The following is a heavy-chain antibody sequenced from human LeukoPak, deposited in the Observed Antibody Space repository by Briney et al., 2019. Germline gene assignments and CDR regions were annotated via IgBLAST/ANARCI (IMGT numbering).Heavy chain of an antibody. V-gene: IGHV3-49*04. CDR3: TRDPTDIVVVPATIGDAFDI. Sequence: GGSLRLSCTASGFTFGDHAMTWVRQAPGKGLEWVGFIRSKAYGGTTDYATSVKGRFTISRDDSKSIAYLQMNSLKTEDTAVYYCTRDPTDIVVVPATIGDAFDIWGQGTMVTVSS. J-gene: IGHJ3*02. CDR1: GFTFGDHA. CDR2: IRSKAYGGTT. D-gene: IGHD2-2*01.